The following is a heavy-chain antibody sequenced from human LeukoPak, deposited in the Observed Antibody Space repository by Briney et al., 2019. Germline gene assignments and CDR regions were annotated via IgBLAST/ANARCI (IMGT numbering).Heavy chain of an antibody. V-gene: IGHV3-53*01. J-gene: IGHJ3*02. Sequence: GGSLRLSCAASGFTVSSNYMSWVRQAPGKGLEWVSVIYSGGSTYYADSVKGRFTISRDNSKNTLYLQMNSLRAEDTAVYYCAKDSGVVAATDPDAFDIWGQGTMVTVSS. CDR2: IYSGGST. D-gene: IGHD2-15*01. CDR1: GFTVSSNY. CDR3: AKDSGVVAATDPDAFDI.